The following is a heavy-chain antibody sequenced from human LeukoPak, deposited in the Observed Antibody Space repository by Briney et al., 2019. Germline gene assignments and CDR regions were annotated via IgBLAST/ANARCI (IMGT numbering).Heavy chain of an antibody. D-gene: IGHD6-25*01. CDR1: GFTFSNYA. CDR3: AKRFEAAGDY. V-gene: IGHV3-23*01. CDR2: ISGSGSNT. Sequence: PGGSLRLSCVASGFTFSNYAMSWARQAPGKGLEWVSAISGSGSNTYYADSVKGRFTISRDNSKNTLYLQMSSLRVEDTAVYYCAKRFEAAGDYWGQGTLVTVSS. J-gene: IGHJ4*02.